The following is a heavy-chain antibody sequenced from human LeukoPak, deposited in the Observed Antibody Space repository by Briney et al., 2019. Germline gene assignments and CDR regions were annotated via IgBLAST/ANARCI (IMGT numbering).Heavy chain of an antibody. V-gene: IGHV1-18*01. CDR2: ISAYNGNT. CDR3: ARESYSSSWYAGSGWFDR. Sequence: ASVKVSCKASGYTFTSYDINWVRQATGQGLEWMGWISAYNGNTNYAQKLQGRDTMTTDTSTSTAYMELRSLRSDDTAVYYCARESYSSSWYAGSGWFDRWGQGTLVTVSS. J-gene: IGHJ5*02. D-gene: IGHD6-13*01. CDR1: GYTFTSYD.